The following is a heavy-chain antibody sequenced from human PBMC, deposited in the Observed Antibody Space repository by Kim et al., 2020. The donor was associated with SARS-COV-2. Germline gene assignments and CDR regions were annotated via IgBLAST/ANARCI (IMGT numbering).Heavy chain of an antibody. J-gene: IGHJ4*02. V-gene: IGHV4-39*01. D-gene: IGHD4-17*01. CDR3: ARAKTYGDYFDY. Sequence: TPPLKSRVTISVDTSKNQFALKLSSVTAADTAVYYCARAKTYGDYFDYWGQGTLVTVSS.